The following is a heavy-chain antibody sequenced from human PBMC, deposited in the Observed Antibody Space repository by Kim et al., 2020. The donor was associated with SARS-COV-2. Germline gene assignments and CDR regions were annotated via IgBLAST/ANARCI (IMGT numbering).Heavy chain of an antibody. D-gene: IGHD3-10*01. V-gene: IGHV5-10-1*01. Sequence: GESLKISCKGSGYSFTSYWISWVRQMPGKGLEWMGRIDPSDSYTNYSPSFQGHVTISADKSISTAYLQWSSLKASDTAMYYCARLRNYYGSGSYRCHEGTCWFDPWGQGTLVTVSS. CDR2: IDPSDSYT. CDR1: GYSFTSYW. CDR3: ARLRNYYGSGSYRCHEGTCWFDP. J-gene: IGHJ5*02.